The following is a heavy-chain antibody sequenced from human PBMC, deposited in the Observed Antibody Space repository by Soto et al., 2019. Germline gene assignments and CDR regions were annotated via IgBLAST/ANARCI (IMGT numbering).Heavy chain of an antibody. V-gene: IGHV1-18*01. CDR1: GYSFDSYA. CDR2: IGSDDT. J-gene: IGHJ3*01. Sequence: QVQLVQSGATQEKPGASVKVSCEAFGYSFDSYAYSWVRQAPGQGLEWMGRIGSDDTKYAQKLQGRVTMTTDTSTNTAYMELRSLRSDDTALYYCARENDPYGFDLWGQGTMVTVSS. CDR3: ARENDPYGFDL.